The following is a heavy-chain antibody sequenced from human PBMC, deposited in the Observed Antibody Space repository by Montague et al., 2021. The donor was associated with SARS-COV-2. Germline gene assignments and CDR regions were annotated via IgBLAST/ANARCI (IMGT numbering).Heavy chain of an antibody. CDR2: LFYSGSS. Sequence: SETLSLTCTVAGGSISSSNYYWGWIRQPPGKGLEWIGSLFYSGSSFYNTCLTSRVTISVDTSKNQFSLRLSSVTAADTAVYYCVAEELARYYFDFWGQGTLVTVSS. J-gene: IGHJ4*02. V-gene: IGHV4-39*01. CDR3: VAEELARYYFDF. D-gene: IGHD1-26*01. CDR1: GGSISSSNYY.